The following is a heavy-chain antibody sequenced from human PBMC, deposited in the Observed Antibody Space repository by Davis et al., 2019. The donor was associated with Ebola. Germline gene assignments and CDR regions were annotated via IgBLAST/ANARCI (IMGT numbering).Heavy chain of an antibody. CDR3: ARSRAGWFDP. CDR1: GGSISSYY. D-gene: IGHD3-10*01. Sequence: ETLSLTCTVSGGSISSYYWSWIRQPPGKGLEWIGYIYYSGSTNYNPSLKSRVTISVDTSKNQFSLKLSSVTAADTAVYYCARSRAGWFDPWGQGTLVTVSS. CDR2: IYYSGST. V-gene: IGHV4-59*01. J-gene: IGHJ5*02.